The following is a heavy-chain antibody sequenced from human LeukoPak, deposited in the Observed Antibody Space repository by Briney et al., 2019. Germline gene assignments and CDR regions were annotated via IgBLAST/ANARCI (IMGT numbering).Heavy chain of an antibody. CDR3: ARRYSGGSCYIDP. CDR2: IYYTGST. J-gene: IGHJ5*02. CDR1: GASISSSSYY. D-gene: IGHD2-15*01. V-gene: IGHV4-39*01. Sequence: SETLSLTCSVSGASISSSSYYWGWTRQPPGKGLEWIGSIYYTGSTYYNPSLKTRVTISVDTSKSQFSLNLRSVTAADTAVYYCARRYSGGSCYIDPWGQGTLVTVSS.